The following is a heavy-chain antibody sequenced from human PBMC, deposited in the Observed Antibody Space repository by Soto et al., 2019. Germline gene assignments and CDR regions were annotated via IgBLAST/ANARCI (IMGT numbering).Heavy chain of an antibody. CDR1: GFTFSSSA. D-gene: IGHD5-12*01. J-gene: IGHJ4*02. CDR2: INSDGSST. Sequence: GGSLRLSCAASGFTFSSSAMSWVRQAPGKGLEWVSRINSDGSSTSYADSVKGRFTISRDNAKNTLYLQMNSLRAEDTAVYYCASGMQRDGYNFAAPQNDYWGQGTLVTVSS. CDR3: ASGMQRDGYNFAAPQNDY. V-gene: IGHV3-74*01.